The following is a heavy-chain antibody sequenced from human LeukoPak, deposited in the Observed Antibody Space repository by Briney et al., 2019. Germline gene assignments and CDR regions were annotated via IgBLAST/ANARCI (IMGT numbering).Heavy chain of an antibody. J-gene: IGHJ4*02. Sequence: SETLSLTCTVSGGSISSSSYYWGWIRRPPGKGLEWIGSIYYSGRTYYNPSLKTRVTISVDTSKNQFSLKLSSVTAADTAVYYCASTLWFGELLYFDYWGQGTLVTVSS. CDR3: ASTLWFGELLYFDY. CDR2: IYYSGRT. D-gene: IGHD3-10*01. CDR1: GGSISSSSYY. V-gene: IGHV4-39*01.